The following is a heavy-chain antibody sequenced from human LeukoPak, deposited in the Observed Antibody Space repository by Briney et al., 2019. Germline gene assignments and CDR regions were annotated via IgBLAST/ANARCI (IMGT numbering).Heavy chain of an antibody. D-gene: IGHD6-19*01. CDR2: IYSGGGT. Sequence: GGSLRLSCAASGFTVSSNYMSWVRQAPGKGLEWVAVIYSGGGTYYADAVKGRFIISRDKSKNTVYLQMNSLRAEDTAVYYCAKADSGWYELDYWGQGTLVTVSS. J-gene: IGHJ4*02. CDR3: AKADSGWYELDY. V-gene: IGHV3-53*01. CDR1: GFTVSSNY.